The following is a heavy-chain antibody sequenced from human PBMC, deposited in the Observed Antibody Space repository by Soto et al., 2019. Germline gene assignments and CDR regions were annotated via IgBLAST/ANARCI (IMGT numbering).Heavy chain of an antibody. CDR1: GGSISSSSYY. V-gene: IGHV4-39*01. Sequence: AETLSLTCTVSGGSISSSSYYWGWIRQPPGKGLERIGSIYYSGSTYYNPSLKSRVTISVDTSKNQFSLKLSSVTAADTAVYYCARQGTTVTTADAFDIWGQGTMVTVSS. CDR2: IYYSGST. D-gene: IGHD4-17*01. CDR3: ARQGTTVTTADAFDI. J-gene: IGHJ3*02.